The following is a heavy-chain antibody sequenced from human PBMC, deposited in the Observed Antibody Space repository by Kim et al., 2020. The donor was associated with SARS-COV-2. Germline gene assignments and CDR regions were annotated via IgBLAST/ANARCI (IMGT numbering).Heavy chain of an antibody. CDR3: AVLLLWNLGGFDY. V-gene: IGHV4-31*03. CDR2: IYYSGST. CDR1: GGSISSGGYY. Sequence: SETLSLTCTVSGGSISSGGYYWSWIRQHPGKGLEWIGYIYYSGSTYYNPCLKSRVTISVDTSKNQFSLKLSSVTAADTAVYYCAVLLLWNLGGFDYWGQGTLVTVSS. J-gene: IGHJ4*02. D-gene: IGHD3-10*01.